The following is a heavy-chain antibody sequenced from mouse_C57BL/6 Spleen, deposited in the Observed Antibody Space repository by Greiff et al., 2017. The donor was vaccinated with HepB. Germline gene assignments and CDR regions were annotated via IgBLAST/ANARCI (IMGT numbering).Heavy chain of an antibody. CDR1: GFTFSSYA. Sequence: EVMLVESGGGLVKPGGSLKLSCAASGFTFSSYAMSWVRQTPEKRLEWVATISDGGSYTYYPDNVKGRFTISRDNAKNNLYLQMSHLKSEDTAMYYCARASSGTWFAYWGKGTLVTVSA. D-gene: IGHD3-2*02. CDR3: ARASSGTWFAY. V-gene: IGHV5-4*03. CDR2: ISDGGSYT. J-gene: IGHJ3*01.